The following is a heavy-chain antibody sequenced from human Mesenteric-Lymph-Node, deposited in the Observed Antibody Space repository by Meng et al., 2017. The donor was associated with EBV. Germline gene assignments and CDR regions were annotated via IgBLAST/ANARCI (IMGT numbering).Heavy chain of an antibody. CDR3: ARGYGSGHL. Sequence: VQLQQGGAGLLKPSETLSLTCAVYGGSFSGYYWSWIRQPPGKGLEWIGEINHSGSTNYNPSLKSRVTISVDTSKNQFSLKLSSVTAADTAVYYCARGYGSGHLWGQGTLVTVSS. CDR1: GGSFSGYY. D-gene: IGHD3-10*01. CDR2: INHSGST. J-gene: IGHJ4*02. V-gene: IGHV4-34*01.